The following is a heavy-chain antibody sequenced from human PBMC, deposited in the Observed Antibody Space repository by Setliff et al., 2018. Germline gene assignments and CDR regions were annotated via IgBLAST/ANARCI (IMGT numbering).Heavy chain of an antibody. CDR3: ARDRFYNSWSGTSITAPHDAFDI. Sequence: SVKVSRKASGYTLTNYYMHWVRQAPGQGLEWMGIINPSGGLTRYAQKFQGRVTMTRDTSTSTVYMEVISLRSEDTAVYFCARDRFYNSWSGTSITAPHDAFDIWGQGTMVTVSS. J-gene: IGHJ3*02. CDR1: GYTLTNYY. CDR2: INPSGGLT. V-gene: IGHV1-46*03. D-gene: IGHD3-3*01.